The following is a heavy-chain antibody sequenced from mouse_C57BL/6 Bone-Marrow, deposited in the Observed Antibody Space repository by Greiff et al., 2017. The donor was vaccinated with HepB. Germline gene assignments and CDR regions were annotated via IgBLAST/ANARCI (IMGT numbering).Heavy chain of an antibody. V-gene: IGHV5-2*01. CDR3: ARQDYDRAY. D-gene: IGHD2-4*01. CDR2: INSDGGST. J-gene: IGHJ3*01. CDR1: EYEFPSHD. Sequence: EVNVVESGGGLVQPGESLKLSCESNEYEFPSHDLSWVRKTPEKRLALVAAINSDGGSTYYPDTMERRFIISRDNTKQTLYLQMSSLRSEDTAVYYCARQDYDRAYWGQGTLVTVSA.